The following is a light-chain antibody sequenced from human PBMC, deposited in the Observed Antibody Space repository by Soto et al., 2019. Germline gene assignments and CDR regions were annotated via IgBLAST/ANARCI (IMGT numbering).Light chain of an antibody. V-gene: IGLV1-40*01. CDR2: GNS. CDR1: RSNIGAGYD. CDR3: QSYDSSLSGYV. J-gene: IGLJ1*01. Sequence: QRLRTQAHYVYGALGQKFPISCNGSRSNIGAGYDVNWYHQLRGTAPKLLIHGNSNRPSGVPDRFSGSKSGTSASLGITGLQAEDEADYFCQSYDSSLSGYVFGTGTKVTVL.